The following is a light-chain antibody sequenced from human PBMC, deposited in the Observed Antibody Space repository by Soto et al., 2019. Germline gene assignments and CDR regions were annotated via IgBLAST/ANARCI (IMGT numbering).Light chain of an antibody. Sequence: IVLTQSPATLSFSPGERATLSCRASQSLINFVAWYQHKPGQPPRLLIYEASKRATGIPTRFSGSGSGTDFTLTISSLQPEDFAVYYCQQRSNWPDAFGQGTKVDIK. CDR2: EAS. V-gene: IGKV3-11*01. CDR3: QQRSNWPDA. J-gene: IGKJ1*01. CDR1: QSLINF.